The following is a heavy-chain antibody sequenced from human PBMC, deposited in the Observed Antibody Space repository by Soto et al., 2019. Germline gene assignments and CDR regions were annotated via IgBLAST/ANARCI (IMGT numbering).Heavy chain of an antibody. D-gene: IGHD3-16*01. CDR1: GYSFSTHW. CDR2: IYPGDSDA. J-gene: IGHJ4*02. Sequence: PGESLKISCKGSGYSFSTHWVGWVRQMPGKGLEWMGIIYPGDSDARYSPSFKGQVTISVDESTTTAFLQWSSLKASDTAMYFCARSQFDYFWGTSGYFDSWGQGTLVTVSS. CDR3: ARSQFDYFWGTSGYFDS. V-gene: IGHV5-51*01.